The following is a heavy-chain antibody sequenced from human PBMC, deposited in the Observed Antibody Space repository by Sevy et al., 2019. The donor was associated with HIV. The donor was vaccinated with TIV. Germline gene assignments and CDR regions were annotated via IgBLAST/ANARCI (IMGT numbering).Heavy chain of an antibody. CDR1: GGTFSSYA. CDR3: ARATRRYYDSSGYYAFDY. Sequence: ASVKVSCKASGGTFSSYAISWVRQAPGQGLEWMGGIIPIFGTANYSQKFQGSVTITADESTSTAYMELSSLRSEDTAVYYCARATRRYYDSSGYYAFDYWGQGTLVTVSS. D-gene: IGHD3-22*01. CDR2: IIPIFGTA. J-gene: IGHJ4*02. V-gene: IGHV1-69*13.